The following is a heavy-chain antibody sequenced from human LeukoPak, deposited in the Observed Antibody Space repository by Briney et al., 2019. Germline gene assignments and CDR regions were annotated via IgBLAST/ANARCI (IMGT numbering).Heavy chain of an antibody. CDR2: IYYSGST. V-gene: IGHV4-39*01. CDR1: DGSISSSSYY. D-gene: IGHD3-22*01. Sequence: PSETLSLTCTVSDGSISSSSYYWGWIRQPPGKGLEWIGSIYYSGSTYYNPSLKSRVTISVDTSKNQFSLKLSSVTAADTAVYYCARQYDGYYDYWGQGTLVTVSS. CDR3: ARQYDGYYDY. J-gene: IGHJ4*02.